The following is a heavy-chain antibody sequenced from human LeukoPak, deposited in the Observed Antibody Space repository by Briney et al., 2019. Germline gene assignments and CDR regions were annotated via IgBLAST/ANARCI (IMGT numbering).Heavy chain of an antibody. D-gene: IGHD4-17*01. CDR2: IHSSGST. V-gene: IGHV4-59*01. CDR3: ARDYGDYEFIE. J-gene: IGHJ4*02. Sequence: SETLSLTCTVSGGSISSYYWSWIRQPPGKGLEWMGYIHSSGSTNYNPSLKSRITVSVDTSKNQFSLKLTFVTAADTAVYYCARDYGDYEFIEWGQGTLVTVSS. CDR1: GGSISSYY.